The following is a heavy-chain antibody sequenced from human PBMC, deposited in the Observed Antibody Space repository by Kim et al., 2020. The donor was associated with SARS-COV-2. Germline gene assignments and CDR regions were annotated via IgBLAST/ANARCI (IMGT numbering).Heavy chain of an antibody. V-gene: IGHV1-69*01. CDR3: ANMVRGVINGRWFDP. J-gene: IGHJ5*02. Sequence: QKFQGRVTITADESTSTAYMELSSLRSEDTAVYYCANMVRGVINGRWFDPWGQGTLVTVSS. D-gene: IGHD3-10*01.